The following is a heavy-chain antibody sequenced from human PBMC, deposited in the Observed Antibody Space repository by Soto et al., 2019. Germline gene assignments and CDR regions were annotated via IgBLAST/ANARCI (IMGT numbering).Heavy chain of an antibody. J-gene: IGHJ6*02. CDR2: IYYRGST. V-gene: IGHV4-59*01. Sequence: PSETLSLTCTVSGGSISSYYWSWIRQPPGKGLEWIGYIYYRGSTNYNPSLKSRVTISVDTSKNQFSLKLSSVTAADTAVYYSARGDPGGYNWNYVRSFPQYYYYVMDVWGQGTTVTVSS. CDR3: ARGDPGGYNWNYVRSFPQYYYYVMDV. D-gene: IGHD1-7*01. CDR1: GGSISSYY.